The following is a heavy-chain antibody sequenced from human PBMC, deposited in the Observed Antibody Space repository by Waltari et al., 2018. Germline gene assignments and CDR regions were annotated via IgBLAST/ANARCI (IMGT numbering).Heavy chain of an antibody. CDR3: ARGEPVEMATIT. J-gene: IGHJ4*02. CDR2: IYYSGST. V-gene: IGHV4-39*07. D-gene: IGHD5-12*01. CDR1: GGSISSSSYY. Sequence: QLQLQESCPGLVKPSETLSLTCTVSGGSISSSSYYWGWIRQPPGKGLEWIGSIYYSGSTYYNPSLKSRVTISVDTSKNQFSLKLSSVTAADTAVYYCARGEPVEMATITWGQGTLVTVSS.